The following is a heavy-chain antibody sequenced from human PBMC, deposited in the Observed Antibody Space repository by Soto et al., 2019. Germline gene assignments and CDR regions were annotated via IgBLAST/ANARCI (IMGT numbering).Heavy chain of an antibody. CDR1: GGSFSGYY. CDR3: ARGRGSWLYYYYGMDV. Sequence: PSETLSLTCAVYGGSFSGYYWSWIRQPPGKGLEWIGEINHSGSTNYNPSLKSRVTISVDTSKNQFSLKLSSVTAADTAVYYCARGRGSWLYYYYGMDVWGQGTTVTVSS. CDR2: INHSGST. J-gene: IGHJ6*02. D-gene: IGHD6-13*01. V-gene: IGHV4-34*01.